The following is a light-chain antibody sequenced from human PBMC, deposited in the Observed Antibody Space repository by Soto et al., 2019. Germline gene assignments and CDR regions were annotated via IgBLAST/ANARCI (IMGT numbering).Light chain of an antibody. CDR2: DAS. CDR3: QQSGTSRST. J-gene: IGKJ5*01. V-gene: IGKV3D-20*01. Sequence: EIVLTQSPATMSLSPGERATLSCGASESVSYSYVAWYQLKGGLAPRLLIHDASTRASGIPDRFSGSKSGTDCSFTIRGVGTEDGVVYYCQQSGTSRSTFGQGTRLEIK. CDR1: ESVSYSY.